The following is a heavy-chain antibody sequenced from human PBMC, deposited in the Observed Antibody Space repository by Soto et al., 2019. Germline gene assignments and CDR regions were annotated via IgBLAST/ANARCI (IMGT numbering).Heavy chain of an antibody. D-gene: IGHD6-6*01. CDR2: ISDDGDKT. V-gene: IGHV3-30-3*01. J-gene: IGHJ4*02. Sequence: QVQLVESGGGVVQPGRSLRLSCAASGFTLSNYAMHWVRQAPGKGLEWLAVISDDGDKTYYRNSVKGRFTISRDNSNKTLFLQMNGLRPEDTAIYYCARDRYSSSTLFDHWGQGTLVTVSS. CDR1: GFTLSNYA. CDR3: ARDRYSSSTLFDH.